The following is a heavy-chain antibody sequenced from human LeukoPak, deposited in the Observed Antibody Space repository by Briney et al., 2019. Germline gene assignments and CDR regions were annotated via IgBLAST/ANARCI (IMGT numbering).Heavy chain of an antibody. D-gene: IGHD6-19*01. J-gene: IGHJ2*01. CDR3: ARHGWHAWYFDL. CDR2: INQRRNT. CDR1: GGSFSGYY. Sequence: SETLSLTCAVYGGSFSGYYWSWIRQPPGKGLEWIGEINQRRNTNYNPSLKSRVTISIDTSKNQFSLKLSSVTATDTAVYYCARHGWHAWYFDLWGRGTLVTVSS. V-gene: IGHV4-34*01.